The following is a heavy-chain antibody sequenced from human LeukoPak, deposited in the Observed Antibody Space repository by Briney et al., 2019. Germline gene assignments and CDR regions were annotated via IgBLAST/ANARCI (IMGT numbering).Heavy chain of an antibody. CDR2: IYYSRST. CDR3: ARGVTMIVVVIHDWYFDL. J-gene: IGHJ2*01. D-gene: IGHD3-22*01. V-gene: IGHV4-39*01. CDR1: GGSISSSSYY. Sequence: SETLSLTCTVSGGSISSSSYYWGWIRQPPGKGLEWIGSIYYSRSTYYNPSLKSRVTISVDTSKNQFSLKLSSLTAADTAVYYCARGVTMIVVVIHDWYFDLWGRGTLVTVSS.